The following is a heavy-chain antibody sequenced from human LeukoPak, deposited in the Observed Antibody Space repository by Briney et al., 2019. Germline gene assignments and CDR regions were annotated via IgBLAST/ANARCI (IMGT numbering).Heavy chain of an antibody. V-gene: IGHV3-23*01. CDR2: ISDTGGNT. CDR3: AKGRTNDY. Sequence: GGSLRLSCAASGFTFSTYAMSWVRQTPERGLGWVSAISDTGGNTFYADSVKGRFTISRDNSKNTLYLQMNSLGAEDTAIYYCAKGRTNDYWGQGTLVTVSS. D-gene: IGHD1/OR15-1a*01. J-gene: IGHJ4*02. CDR1: GFTFSTYA.